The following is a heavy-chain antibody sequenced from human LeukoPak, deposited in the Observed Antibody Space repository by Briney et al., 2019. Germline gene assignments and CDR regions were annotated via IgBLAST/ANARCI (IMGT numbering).Heavy chain of an antibody. V-gene: IGHV1-18*01. J-gene: IGHJ6*03. CDR1: GGTFSSYA. CDR2: ISAYNGNT. D-gene: IGHD6-25*01. Sequence: ASVKVSCKASGGTFSSYAISWVRQAPGQGLEWMGWISAYNGNTNYAQKLQGRVTMTTDTSTSTAYMELRSLRSDDTAVYYCARDRDPSGASYYYYMDVWGKGTTVTISS. CDR3: ARDRDPSGASYYYYMDV.